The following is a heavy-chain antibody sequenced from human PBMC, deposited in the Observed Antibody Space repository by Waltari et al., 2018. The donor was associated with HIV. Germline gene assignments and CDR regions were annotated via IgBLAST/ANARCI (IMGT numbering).Heavy chain of an antibody. CDR3: ARREGTYCSGGSCYSIYYYGMDG. D-gene: IGHD2-15*01. V-gene: IGHV1-8*01. CDR2: MNPNSGNT. Sequence: QVQLVQSGAEVKKPGASVKVSCKASGYTFTRYDINWVRQATGQGLEWNGCMNPNSGNTGDAQKFQGRVTMTRNTARSTAYMELSSLRSEDTAVYYCARREGTYCSGGSCYSIYYYGMDGWGQGTTVTVSS. J-gene: IGHJ6*02. CDR1: GYTFTRYD.